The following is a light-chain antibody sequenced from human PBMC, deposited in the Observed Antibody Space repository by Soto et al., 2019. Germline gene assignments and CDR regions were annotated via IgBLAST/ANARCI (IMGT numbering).Light chain of an antibody. CDR1: QSVSSY. CDR3: QQRRNWPLT. J-gene: IGKJ4*01. CDR2: DAS. Sequence: EIVLTQSPATLSLSPGERVTLSCRASQSVSSYLAWYQQKPGQAPRLLIYDASNRATGILARFSGSGSGTDFTLTISSLEPEDFAVYYCQQRRNWPLTFGGGTKVEIK. V-gene: IGKV3-11*01.